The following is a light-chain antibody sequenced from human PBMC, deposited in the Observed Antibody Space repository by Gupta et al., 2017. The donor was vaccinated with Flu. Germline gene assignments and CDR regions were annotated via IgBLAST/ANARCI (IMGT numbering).Light chain of an antibody. Sequence: QSALTQPRSVSGPPGQSVTISCTGTSRDVGGYNYVSWYQQHPGKAPKLLIYDVSERPSGVPDRFSGSKSGYTASLTISGFQAEDEADYYCCSYAGSYTFVFGTGTKVTVL. CDR2: DVS. J-gene: IGLJ1*01. CDR3: CSYAGSYTFV. CDR1: SRDVGGYNY. V-gene: IGLV2-11*01.